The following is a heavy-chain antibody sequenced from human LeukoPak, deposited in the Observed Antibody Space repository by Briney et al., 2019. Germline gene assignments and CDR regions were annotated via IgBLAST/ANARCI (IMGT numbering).Heavy chain of an antibody. V-gene: IGHV4-34*01. D-gene: IGHD2-21*02. Sequence: PSETLSLTCAVYGGSFSGYYWSWIRQPPGKGLEWIGEINHSGSTNYNPSLKCRVTISVDTSKNQFSLKLSSVTAADTAVYYCARERVWRYCGGDSCGWFDPWGQGTLVTVSS. CDR2: INHSGST. CDR3: ARERVWRYCGGDSCGWFDP. CDR1: GGSFSGYY. J-gene: IGHJ5*02.